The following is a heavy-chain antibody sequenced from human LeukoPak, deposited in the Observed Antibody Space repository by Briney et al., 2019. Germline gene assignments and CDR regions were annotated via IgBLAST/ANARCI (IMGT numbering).Heavy chain of an antibody. J-gene: IGHJ4*02. V-gene: IGHV3-23*01. D-gene: IGHD3-22*01. CDR3: AKDFYDSSGSRYDY. CDR1: GFAFSSYA. Sequence: PGGSLRLSCTASGFAFSSYAMSWVRQAPGVGRDWASPIDGGGGRTWHADSVRGRFTISRDNSKNTLFMQMNSLRAEDTAVYYCAKDFYDSSGSRYDYWGQGTLVTVSS. CDR2: IDGGGGRT.